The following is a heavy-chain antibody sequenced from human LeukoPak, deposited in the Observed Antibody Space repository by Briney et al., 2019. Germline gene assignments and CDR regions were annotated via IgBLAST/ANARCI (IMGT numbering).Heavy chain of an antibody. D-gene: IGHD4-17*01. V-gene: IGHV1-18*01. CDR3: ARVGGRFYGDYYDAFDI. CDR2: ISAYNNNA. J-gene: IGHJ3*02. Sequence: GASVKVSCKASGYIFSNFGVMWVRQAPGQGLEWLGWISAYNNNANYAQKLQGRLILTTDTSTTTAYMELRSLRSDDTAVYYCARVGGRFYGDYYDAFDIWGQGTMVTVSS. CDR1: GYIFSNFG.